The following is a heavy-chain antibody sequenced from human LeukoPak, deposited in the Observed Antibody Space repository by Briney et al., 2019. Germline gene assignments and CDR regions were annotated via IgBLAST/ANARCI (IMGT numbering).Heavy chain of an antibody. V-gene: IGHV3-21*01. CDR1: GFTFSSYW. CDR3: ASYDSSGYYSYDY. Sequence: GGSLRLSCAASGFTFSSYWMSWVRQAPGKGLEWVSSISSSSSYIYYADSVKGRFTISRDNAKNSLYLQMNSLRAEDTAVYYCASYDSSGYYSYDYWGQGTLVTVSS. J-gene: IGHJ4*02. D-gene: IGHD3-22*01. CDR2: ISSSSSYI.